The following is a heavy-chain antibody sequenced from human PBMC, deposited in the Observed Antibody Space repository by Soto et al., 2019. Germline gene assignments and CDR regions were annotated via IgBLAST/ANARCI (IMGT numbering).Heavy chain of an antibody. Sequence: QVQLVESGGGVVQPGRSLRLSCAASGFTFSSYAMHWVRQAPGKGLEWVAVISYDGSNKYYADSVKGRFTISRDNSKNTLYLQMNSLSAEDTAVYYCAGMSDYYDSSGADYWGQGTLVTVSS. CDR3: AGMSDYYDSSGADY. CDR1: GFTFSSYA. D-gene: IGHD3-22*01. CDR2: ISYDGSNK. J-gene: IGHJ4*02. V-gene: IGHV3-30-3*01.